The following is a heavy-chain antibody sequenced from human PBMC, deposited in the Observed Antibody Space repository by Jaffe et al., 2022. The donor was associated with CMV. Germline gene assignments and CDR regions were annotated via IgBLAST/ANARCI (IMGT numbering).Heavy chain of an antibody. CDR3: TRRGYCSSTSWSGGSCSTPYYYYYYMDV. V-gene: IGHV3-49*04. D-gene: IGHD2-2*01. J-gene: IGHJ6*03. CDR1: GFTFGDYA. CDR2: IRSKAYGGTT. Sequence: EVQLVESGGGLVQPGRSLRLSCTASGFTFGDYAMSWVRQAPGKGLEWVGFIRSKAYGGTTEYAASVKGRFTISRDDSKSIAYLQMNSLKTEDTAVYYCTRRGYCSSTSWSGGSCSTPYYYYYYMDVWGKGTTVTVSS.